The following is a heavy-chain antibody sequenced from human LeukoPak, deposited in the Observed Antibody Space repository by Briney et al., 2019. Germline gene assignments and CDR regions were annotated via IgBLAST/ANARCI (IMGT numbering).Heavy chain of an antibody. CDR2: ISSGSSSI. CDR1: GFTFSSYS. J-gene: IGHJ4*02. CDR3: ARGLGSGWYEDY. D-gene: IGHD6-19*01. V-gene: IGHV3-48*02. Sequence: GGSLRLSCAVSGFTFSSYSMNWVRQAPGKGLEWVSYISSGSSSIYYADSVKGRFTISRDNAKNSRYLQMNSLRDEDTAVYYCARGLGSGWYEDYWGQGTLVTVSS.